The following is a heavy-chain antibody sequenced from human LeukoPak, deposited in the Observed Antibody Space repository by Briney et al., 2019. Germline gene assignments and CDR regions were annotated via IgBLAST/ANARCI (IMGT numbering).Heavy chain of an antibody. J-gene: IGHJ4*02. D-gene: IGHD2-2*01. CDR3: AAVVPAASFDY. CDR2: IYYSGST. Sequence: SETLSLTCTVSGGSISSSSYYWGWLRQPPGKGLEWIGSIYYSGSTYYNPSLKSRVTISVDTSKNQFSLKLSSVTAADTAVYYCAAVVPAASFDYWGQGTLVTVSS. V-gene: IGHV4-39*01. CDR1: GGSISSSSYY.